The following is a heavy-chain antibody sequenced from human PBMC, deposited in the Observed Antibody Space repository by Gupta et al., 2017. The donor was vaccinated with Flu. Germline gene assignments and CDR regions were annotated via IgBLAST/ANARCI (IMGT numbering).Heavy chain of an antibody. Sequence: MNWVRQAPGKGLEWISYISSSGGTYSYADSVEGRFTISRDNAKNSVHLQMDSLRAEDTALYYCARVNQVPFYYYYMDVWGKGTTVTVSS. CDR2: ISSSGGTY. CDR3: ARVNQVPFYYYYMDV. J-gene: IGHJ6*03. V-gene: IGHV3-48*03.